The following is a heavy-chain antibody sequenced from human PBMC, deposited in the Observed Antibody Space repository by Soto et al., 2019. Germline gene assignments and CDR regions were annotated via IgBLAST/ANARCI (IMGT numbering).Heavy chain of an antibody. J-gene: IGHJ4*02. V-gene: IGHV4-34*12. CDR3: ASGGQTIIPRY. CDR1: GGSFSGYY. Sequence: SETLSLTCAVCGGSFSGYYWSWIRQPKGKGLDWTGEIIHGGSNNYNPSLKSRVTISIDTSKNQFSLKLSSVTAADTAAYYCASGGQTIIPRYWGQVTRVTVSS. D-gene: IGHD5-12*01. CDR2: IIHGGSN.